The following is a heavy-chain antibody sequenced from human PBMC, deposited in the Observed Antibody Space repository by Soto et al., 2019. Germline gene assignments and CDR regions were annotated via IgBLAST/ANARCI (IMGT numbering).Heavy chain of an antibody. J-gene: IGHJ6*02. V-gene: IGHV6-1*01. CDR1: GDSVSSNSAA. CDR2: TYYRSKWYN. Sequence: PSQTLSLTCAISGDSVSSNSAAWNWIRQSPSRGLEWLGRTYYRSKWYNDYAVSVKSRITINPDTSKNQFSLQLNSVTPEDTAVYYCARGLIAARTSYYYYGMDVWGQGTTVTVSS. CDR3: ARGLIAARTSYYYYGMDV. D-gene: IGHD6-6*01.